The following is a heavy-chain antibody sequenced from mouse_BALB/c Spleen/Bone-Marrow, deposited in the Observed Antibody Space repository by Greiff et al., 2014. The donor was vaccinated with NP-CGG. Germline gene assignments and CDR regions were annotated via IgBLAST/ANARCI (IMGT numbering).Heavy chain of an antibody. D-gene: IGHD2-10*01. J-gene: IGHJ3*01. CDR1: GFTFSSYG. CDR2: ISIGGSYT. V-gene: IGHV5-6*01. CDR3: ARGGGAYYGNYWFAY. Sequence: VQLQQSGGDLVKPGGSLKLSCAASGFTFSSYGMSWVRQTPDKRLEWVATISIGGSYTYYPDSVKGRFTISRDNAKNTLYLQMSSLKSEDTAMYYCARGGGAYYGNYWFAYWGQGTLVTVSA.